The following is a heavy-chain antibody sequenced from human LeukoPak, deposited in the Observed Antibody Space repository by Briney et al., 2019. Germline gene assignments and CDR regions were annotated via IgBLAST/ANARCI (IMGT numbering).Heavy chain of an antibody. D-gene: IGHD3-10*01. V-gene: IGHV3-21*01. CDR2: ISSSSSYI. Sequence: GGSLRLSCAASGFTFSDHYMDWVRQAPGKGLEWVSSISSSSSYIYYADSVKGRFTISRDNAKNSLYLQMNSLRAEDTAVYYCARTTPKYGSGSYSFYWGQGTLVTVSS. J-gene: IGHJ4*02. CDR3: ARTTPKYGSGSYSFY. CDR1: GFTFSDHY.